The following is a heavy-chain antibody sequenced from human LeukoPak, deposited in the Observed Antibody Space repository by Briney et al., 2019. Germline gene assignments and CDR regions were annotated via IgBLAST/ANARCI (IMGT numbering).Heavy chain of an antibody. D-gene: IGHD1-14*01. J-gene: IGHJ4*02. CDR3: ARHGSLGSPFVF. V-gene: IGHV4-39*01. CDR2: IYYSGST. CDR1: GGSISSGGYY. Sequence: SETLSLTCTVSGGSISSGGYYWSWLRQHPGKGLEWIGYIYYSGSTYYNPSLKSRVTISVDTSKNQFSMKLSSVTAADTSVFYCARHGSLGSPFVFWGQGILVTVSS.